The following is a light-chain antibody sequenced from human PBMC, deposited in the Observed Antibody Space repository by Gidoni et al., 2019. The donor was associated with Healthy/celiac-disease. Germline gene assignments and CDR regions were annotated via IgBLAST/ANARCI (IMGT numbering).Light chain of an antibody. V-gene: IGKV3-20*01. CDR3: QQYGSSRIFT. CDR2: GAS. CDR1: QSVSSSY. Sequence: EIVSTHSLGTLSLSPGERATLSCRASQSVSSSYLAWYQQKPGQAPRLLIYGASSRATGIPDRFSSGGSGTDFTLTISRLEPEDVAVYYCQQYGSSRIFTFGPGTKVEIK. J-gene: IGKJ3*01.